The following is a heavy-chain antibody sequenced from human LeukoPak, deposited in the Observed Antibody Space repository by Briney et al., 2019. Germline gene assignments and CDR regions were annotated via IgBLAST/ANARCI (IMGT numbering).Heavy chain of an antibody. J-gene: IGHJ6*03. CDR2: ISAYNGNT. D-gene: IGHD4-17*01. CDR1: GYTFTSYG. Sequence: ASVKVSCKASGYTFTSYGISWVRQAPGQGLEWMGWISAYNGNTNYAQKLQGRVTMTTDTSTSTAYMELRSLRSDDTAVYYCARGDTSFTVTTFYYYYYMDVWGKGTTVTVSS. V-gene: IGHV1-18*01. CDR3: ARGDTSFTVTTFYYYYYMDV.